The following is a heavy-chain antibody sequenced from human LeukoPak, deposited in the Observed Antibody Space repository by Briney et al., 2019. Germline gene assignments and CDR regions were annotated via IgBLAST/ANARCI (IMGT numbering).Heavy chain of an antibody. CDR3: ATGIDGSGSPPGY. J-gene: IGHJ4*02. V-gene: IGHV1-24*01. CDR2: FDPEDGET. CDR1: GYTLTELS. D-gene: IGHD3-10*01. Sequence: GASVKVSCKVSGYTLTELSMHWVRQAPGKGLEWMGGFDPEDGETIYAQKFQGRVTKTEDTSTDTAYMELSSLRSEDTAVYYCATGIDGSGSPPGYWGQGTLVTVSS.